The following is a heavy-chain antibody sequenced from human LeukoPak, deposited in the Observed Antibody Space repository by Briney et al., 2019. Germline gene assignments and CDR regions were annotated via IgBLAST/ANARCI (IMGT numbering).Heavy chain of an antibody. V-gene: IGHV1-24*01. J-gene: IGHJ6*02. D-gene: IGHD2-2*01. Sequence: ASVKVSCKVSGYTLTELSMHWVRQAPGKGLEWMGGFDPEDGETIYAQKFQGRVTMTEDTSTDTAYMELSSLRSEDTAVYYCATDDPSDIVVVPAAKEYYYYGMDVWGQGTTVTVSS. CDR3: ATDDPSDIVVVPAAKEYYYYGMDV. CDR2: FDPEDGET. CDR1: GYTLTELS.